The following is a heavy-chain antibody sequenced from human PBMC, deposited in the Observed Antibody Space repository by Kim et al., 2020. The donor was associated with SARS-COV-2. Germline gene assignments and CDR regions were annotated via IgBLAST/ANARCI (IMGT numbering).Heavy chain of an antibody. J-gene: IGHJ6*02. CDR3: AKSLSMDV. V-gene: IGHV3-23*01. CDR2: VNSGGGTS. Sequence: GGSLRLSCAASGFTFSSYSMTWVRQAPGKGLEWVSFVNSGGGTSHYADSVKGRFTIRRDNSKNTLYLQMNSLRADDTAVYYCAKSLSMDVWGQGTTVIVSS. CDR1: GFTFSSYS.